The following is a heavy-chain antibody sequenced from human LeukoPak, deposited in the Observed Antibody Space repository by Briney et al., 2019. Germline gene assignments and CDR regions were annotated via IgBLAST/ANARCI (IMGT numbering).Heavy chain of an antibody. Sequence: PGGSLRLTCAASGFTFSDYYRSWIRQAPGKGLEWVSYISSSGSTIYYADSVKGRFTISRDNAKNSLYLQMNSLRAEDTAVYYCARARVVSWFDPWGQGTLVPVSS. J-gene: IGHJ5*02. CDR3: ARARVVSWFDP. V-gene: IGHV3-11*01. D-gene: IGHD3-22*01. CDR1: GFTFSDYY. CDR2: ISSSGSTI.